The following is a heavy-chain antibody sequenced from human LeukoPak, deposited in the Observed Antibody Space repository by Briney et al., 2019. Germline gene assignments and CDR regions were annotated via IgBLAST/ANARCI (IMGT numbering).Heavy chain of an antibody. CDR1: GFTFTNYA. CDR2: TVGSRPDT. Sequence: GGSLRLSCAASGFTFTNYAMSWVRQAPGKGLEGVSATVGSRPDTYHADSVKGRFTVSRDNSRNTLYLQMNNLRIEDSAVYYCTKAPLMSCTGAFCYPFDSWGQGVLVTVSS. J-gene: IGHJ4*02. CDR3: TKAPLMSCTGAFCYPFDS. V-gene: IGHV3-23*01. D-gene: IGHD2-8*02.